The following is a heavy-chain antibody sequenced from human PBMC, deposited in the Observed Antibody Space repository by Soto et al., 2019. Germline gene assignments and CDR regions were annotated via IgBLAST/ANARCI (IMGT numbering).Heavy chain of an antibody. V-gene: IGHV1-69*01. CDR2: IIPMFGIG. CDR1: GGSFSKYG. D-gene: IGHD1-26*01. Sequence: QVQLVQSGAEVKMPGSSVRVSCKASGGSFSKYGISWVRQAPGQGLEWMGGIIPMFGIGNYAEKFLGRVTITADESTSTSHMELSSLISDVTAVYFCARGSREKYFYAMDVWGQGTTVTVSS. CDR3: ARGSREKYFYAMDV. J-gene: IGHJ6*01.